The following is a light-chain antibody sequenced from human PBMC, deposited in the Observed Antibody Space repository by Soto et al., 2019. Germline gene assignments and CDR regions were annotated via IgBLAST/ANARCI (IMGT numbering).Light chain of an antibody. CDR2: VNSDGSH. J-gene: IGLJ3*02. CDR3: QTWGSGIQV. CDR1: SGHSTYA. V-gene: IGLV4-69*01. Sequence: QPVLTQSPSASASLGASVKLTCTLSSGHSTYAIAWHQQQPEKGPRYLMKVNSDGSHSKGDGIPDRFSGSSSGAERYLIIPSLQSEDEADYYCQTWGSGIQVFGGGTKLTVL.